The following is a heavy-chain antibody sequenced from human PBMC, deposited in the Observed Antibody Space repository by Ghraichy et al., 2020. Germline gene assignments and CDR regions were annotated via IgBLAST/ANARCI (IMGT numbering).Heavy chain of an antibody. D-gene: IGHD3-9*01. CDR3: ARDLGYDILTGYPMPFDY. CDR2: IYTSGST. V-gene: IGHV4-4*07. Sequence: SETLSLTCTVSGGSISSYYWSWIRQPAGKGLEWIGRIYTSGSTNYNPSLKSRVTMSVDTSKNQFSLKLSSVTAADTAVYYCARDLGYDILTGYPMPFDYWGQGTLVTVSS. J-gene: IGHJ4*02. CDR1: GGSISSYY.